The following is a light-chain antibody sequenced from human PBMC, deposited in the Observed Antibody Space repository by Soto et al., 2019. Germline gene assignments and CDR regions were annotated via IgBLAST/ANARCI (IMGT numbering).Light chain of an antibody. CDR2: GAS. CDR3: QQYGGSPLFT. J-gene: IGKJ3*01. Sequence: IVLTQSPGTLSLSPGERTTLSCRASQSISRYLAWYQQKPGQGPRLLIYGASSRATGTPDRFSGSGSGTDFTLTINRLEPEDFALYSCQQYGGSPLFTFGPGTRVDFK. CDR1: QSISRY. V-gene: IGKV3-20*01.